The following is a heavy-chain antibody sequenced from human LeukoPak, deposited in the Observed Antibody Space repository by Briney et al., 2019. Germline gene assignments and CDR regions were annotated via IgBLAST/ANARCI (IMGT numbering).Heavy chain of an antibody. Sequence: PGGSLRLSCAASGFTLNDYYLTWIRQAPGKGLEWVSVIYGGGNIYYADSVKGRFTISRDNSKNTLYLQMNSLRAEDTAVYYCARGAGYNYPYYFDYWGQGTLVTVSS. J-gene: IGHJ4*02. D-gene: IGHD5-24*01. CDR2: IYGGGNI. V-gene: IGHV3-53*01. CDR3: ARGAGYNYPYYFDY. CDR1: GFTLNDYY.